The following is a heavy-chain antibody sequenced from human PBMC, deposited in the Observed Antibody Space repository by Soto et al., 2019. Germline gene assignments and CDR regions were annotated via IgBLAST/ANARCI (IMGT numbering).Heavy chain of an antibody. V-gene: IGHV1-24*01. CDR1: GYTLTELS. D-gene: IGHD6-19*01. J-gene: IGHJ4*02. Sequence: ASVKVSCKVSGYTLTELSMHWVRQAPGKGLEWMGGFDPEDGETIYAQKFQGRVTMTEDTSTDTAYMELSSLRSEDTAVYYCATAAGDLIAVALDHWGQGTLVTVSS. CDR3: ATAAGDLIAVALDH. CDR2: FDPEDGET.